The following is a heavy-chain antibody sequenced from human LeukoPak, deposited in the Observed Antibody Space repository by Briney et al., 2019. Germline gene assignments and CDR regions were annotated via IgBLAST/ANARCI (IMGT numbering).Heavy chain of an antibody. J-gene: IGHJ3*02. CDR3: ARTFVVVTAEDAFDI. V-gene: IGHV3-21*01. CDR2: ITSSSSYI. CDR1: GFTFSRYS. Sequence: GGSLRLSCAASGFTFSRYSINWLRQAPGRGLEWVSSITSSSSYIYYADSVKGRFTISRDNAKNSLYLQMNSLRAEDTAVYYCARTFVVVTAEDAFDIWGQGTMVTVSS. D-gene: IGHD2-21*02.